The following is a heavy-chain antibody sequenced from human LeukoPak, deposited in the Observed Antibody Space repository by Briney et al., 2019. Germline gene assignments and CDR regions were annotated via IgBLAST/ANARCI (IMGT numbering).Heavy chain of an antibody. Sequence: ASVKVSCKPSGYTFAGYFMHWVRQAPGQGLEWMGWINPNSGGTNYAQKFQGRVTMTRDTSISTAYIDLSRLTSDDTAVYCCARGSDGDYVGAATFQHWGQGTLVTVSS. J-gene: IGHJ1*01. V-gene: IGHV1-2*02. D-gene: IGHD4-17*01. CDR1: GYTFAGYF. CDR3: ARGSDGDYVGAATFQH. CDR2: INPNSGGT.